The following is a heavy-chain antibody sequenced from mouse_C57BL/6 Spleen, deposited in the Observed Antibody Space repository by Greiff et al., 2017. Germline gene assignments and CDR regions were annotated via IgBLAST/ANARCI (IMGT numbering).Heavy chain of an antibody. Sequence: EVNVVESGGGLVKPGGSLKLSCAASGFTFSDSGMHWVRQAPEKGLEWVAYISSGSSTIYYADTVKGRFTISRDNAKNTLFLQMTSLRSEDTAMYYCARDYYGPFAYWGQGTLVTVSA. CDR1: GFTFSDSG. CDR3: ARDYYGPFAY. J-gene: IGHJ3*01. D-gene: IGHD1-1*01. CDR2: ISSGSSTI. V-gene: IGHV5-17*01.